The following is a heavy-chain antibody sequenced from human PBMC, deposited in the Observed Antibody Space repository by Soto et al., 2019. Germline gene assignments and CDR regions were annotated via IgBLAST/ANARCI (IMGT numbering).Heavy chain of an antibody. D-gene: IGHD2-15*01. Sequence: QVQLQESGPGLVKPSQTLSLTCTVSGDSITSGGYYWTWIRQHPGKGLEWIGYIYYSGVTYYNPSLKSRVTISVDTSKNQFSLILSSVTAADTAVYYCARTYCSGGSCYSGPFDYWGQGTLVTVSS. CDR2: IYYSGVT. CDR1: GDSITSGGYY. V-gene: IGHV4-31*03. CDR3: ARTYCSGGSCYSGPFDY. J-gene: IGHJ4*02.